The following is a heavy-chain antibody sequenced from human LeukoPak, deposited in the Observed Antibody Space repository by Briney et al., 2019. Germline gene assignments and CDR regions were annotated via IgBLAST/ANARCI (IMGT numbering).Heavy chain of an antibody. CDR3: ARGGYSIY. Sequence: PGGSLRLSCAASGFTFSSYAMHWVRQAPGKGLEWVANIKQDGSEEYYVDSVKGRFTISRDNAKNSLYLQMNSLRAEDTAVYYCARGGYSIYWGQGALVTVSS. D-gene: IGHD6-13*01. CDR1: GFTFSSYA. CDR2: IKQDGSEE. V-gene: IGHV3-7*01. J-gene: IGHJ4*02.